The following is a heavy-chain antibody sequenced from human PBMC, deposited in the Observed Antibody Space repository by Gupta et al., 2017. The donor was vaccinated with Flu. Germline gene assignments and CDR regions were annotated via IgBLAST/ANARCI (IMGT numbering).Heavy chain of an antibody. CDR2: ISSDGSTT. V-gene: IGHV3-74*01. Sequence: EVQLVESGGGLVQPGGSLSLSCAASGFTFSTYWMHWVRQAPGKGLVWVSRISSDGSTTSFADSVTGRFTISRDNAKNTLYLQMNSLRAEDTAVYYCARSTTHNYYYYMDVWGKGTTVTVSS. J-gene: IGHJ6*03. CDR1: GFTFSTYW. D-gene: IGHD4-11*01. CDR3: ARSTTHNYYYYMDV.